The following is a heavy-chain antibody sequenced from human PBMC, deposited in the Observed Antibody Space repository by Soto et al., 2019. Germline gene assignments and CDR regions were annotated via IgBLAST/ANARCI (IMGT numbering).Heavy chain of an antibody. V-gene: IGHV1-2*04. J-gene: IGHJ4*02. CDR2: INPNSGGT. D-gene: IGHD1-26*01. CDR3: ARDLSGGSYSKPGDY. CDR1: GYTFTGYY. Sequence: GASVKVSCKASGYTFTGYYMHWVRQAPGQGLEWMGWINPNSGGTNYAQKFQGWVTMTRDTSISTAYMELSRLRSDDTAVYYCARDLSGGSYSKPGDYWGQGTLVTVSS.